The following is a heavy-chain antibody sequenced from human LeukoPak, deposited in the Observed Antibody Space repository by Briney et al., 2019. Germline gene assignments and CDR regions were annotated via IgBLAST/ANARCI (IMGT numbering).Heavy chain of an antibody. Sequence: GGSLRLSCAASGFTFDDYTMHWVRQAPEKGLEWVSLISWDGGSTYYADSVKGRFTISRDNSKNSLYLQMNSLRTEDTALYYCAKALEYGESDYMDVWGKGTTVTVSS. V-gene: IGHV3-43*01. J-gene: IGHJ6*03. CDR2: ISWDGGST. CDR3: AKALEYGESDYMDV. D-gene: IGHD4-17*01. CDR1: GFTFDDYT.